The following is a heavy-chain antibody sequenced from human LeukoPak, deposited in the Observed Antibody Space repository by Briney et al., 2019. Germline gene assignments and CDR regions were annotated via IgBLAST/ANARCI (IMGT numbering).Heavy chain of an antibody. D-gene: IGHD3-22*01. J-gene: IGHJ4*02. CDR3: AKGNYYESSAYYVPFDY. CDR1: GFTLSSYA. V-gene: IGHV3-23*01. CDR2: ISGSGGNT. Sequence: PGGSLRLSCATSGFTLSSYAMSWVRQAPGKGLEWVSIISGSGGNTFDADSVKGRFTISRDNSKNALYLQMNSLRAEDTAVYFCAKGNYYESSAYYVPFDYWGQGILVTVSS.